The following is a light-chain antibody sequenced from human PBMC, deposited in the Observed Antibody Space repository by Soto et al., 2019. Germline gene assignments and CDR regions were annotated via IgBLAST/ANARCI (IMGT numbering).Light chain of an antibody. J-gene: IGLJ3*02. CDR3: SSYTSSSSLAV. Sequence: QSALTQPASVSGSPGQSITISCTGTSSDVGGCNYVSWYQQHPGKSPKLIIYYVSNRPSGVSNRISGSKSGNTASLTISGLQAEDEADYYCSSYTSSSSLAVFGGGTKLTVL. CDR1: SSDVGGCNY. V-gene: IGLV2-14*03. CDR2: YVS.